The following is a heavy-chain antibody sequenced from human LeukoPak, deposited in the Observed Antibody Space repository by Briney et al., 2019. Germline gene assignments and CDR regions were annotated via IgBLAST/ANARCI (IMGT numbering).Heavy chain of an antibody. V-gene: IGHV3-7*01. CDR2: IKQDGSEN. Sequence: GGSLRLSCAASGFTFSSYWMSWVRQAPGKGLEWVANIKQDGSENYYVDSVKGRFTISRDNAKNSLYLQMNSLRAEDTAVYYCARGGGILRFLEWLSSRGMDVWGQGTTVTVSS. CDR1: GFTFSSYW. CDR3: ARGGGILRFLEWLSSRGMDV. J-gene: IGHJ6*02. D-gene: IGHD3-3*01.